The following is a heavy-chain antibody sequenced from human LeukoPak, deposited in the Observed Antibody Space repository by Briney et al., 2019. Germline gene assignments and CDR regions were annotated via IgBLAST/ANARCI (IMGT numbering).Heavy chain of an antibody. D-gene: IGHD2-2*01. CDR2: ISASGGTK. J-gene: IGHJ4*02. V-gene: IGHV3-23*01. Sequence: PGGSLRVSCAGSGFTLSNYAMSWGRQAPGKGLGWVLDISASGGTKYYADSVKGRFPISRDNSKNTLFLQMISLRAEDTAVYYCATHCSSTSCYAYWGQGTLVTVSS. CDR1: GFTLSNYA. CDR3: ATHCSSTSCYAY.